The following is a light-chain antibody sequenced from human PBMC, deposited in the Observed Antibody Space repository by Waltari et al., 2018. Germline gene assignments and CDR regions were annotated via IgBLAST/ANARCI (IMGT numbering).Light chain of an antibody. J-gene: IGLJ3*02. CDR1: TNDVGNYNL. CDR2: EVT. Sequence: QSALTQPASVSGSPGQSITISCTGPTNDVGNYNLFSWYQHSAGKAPKLLIYEVTKRPPGVSDRFSGSKSGTTASLTISGLQTEDEGDFYCCSYAGEDSLVFGEGTHVTVL. V-gene: IGLV2-23*02. CDR3: CSYAGEDSLV.